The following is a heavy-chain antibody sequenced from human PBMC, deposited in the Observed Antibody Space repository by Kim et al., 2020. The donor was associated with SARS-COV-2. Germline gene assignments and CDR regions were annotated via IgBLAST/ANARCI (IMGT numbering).Heavy chain of an antibody. CDR2: ISAYNGNT. Sequence: ASVKVSCKASGYTFTSYGISWVRQAPGQGLEWMGWISAYNGNTNYAQKLQGRVTMTTDTSTSTAYMELRSLRSDDTAVYYCASANYERTCFDYWGQGTLVTVSS. CDR1: GYTFTSYG. V-gene: IGHV1-18*04. CDR3: ASANYERTCFDY. J-gene: IGHJ4*02. D-gene: IGHD1-7*01.